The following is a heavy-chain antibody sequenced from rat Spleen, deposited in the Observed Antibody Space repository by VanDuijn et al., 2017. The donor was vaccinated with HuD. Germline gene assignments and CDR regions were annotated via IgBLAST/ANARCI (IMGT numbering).Heavy chain of an antibody. Sequence: EVQLVESGGGLVQPGRSLKLSCAASGFTFSNYGMAWVRQAPTKGLEWVATISYDGSSTYYRDSVKGRFTISRDNAKSTLSLQMDSLRSEDTATYYCARRHYGYFAYWGQGTLVTVSS. CDR2: ISYDGSST. CDR3: ARRHYGYFAY. CDR1: GFTFSNYG. D-gene: IGHD1-7*01. V-gene: IGHV5-29*01. J-gene: IGHJ3*01.